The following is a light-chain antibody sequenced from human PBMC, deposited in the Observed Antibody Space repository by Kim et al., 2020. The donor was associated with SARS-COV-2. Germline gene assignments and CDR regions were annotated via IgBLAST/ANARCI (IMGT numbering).Light chain of an antibody. Sequence: EFVLTQSPGTLSLSPGERATLSCRASQSVSSSYSAWYQHKPGQAPRLLIYGASSRATGIPDRFSGSGSGTDFTLTISRLEPEDFAVYYCQQYGSSRWTFGQGTKVEIK. CDR1: QSVSSSY. V-gene: IGKV3-20*01. J-gene: IGKJ1*01. CDR2: GAS. CDR3: QQYGSSRWT.